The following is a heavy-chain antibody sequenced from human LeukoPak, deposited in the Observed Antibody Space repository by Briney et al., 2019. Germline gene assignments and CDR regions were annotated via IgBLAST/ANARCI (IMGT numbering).Heavy chain of an antibody. CDR3: AKERDGDYVRYTHY. Sequence: GGSLRLSCAASGFTFSSYAMSWVRQAPGKGLEWVSSISASGGHQYSADSVKGRFTISRDNSKNTLYLQLSSLRADDTAVYHCAKERDGDYVRYTHYWGQGTLVTVSS. CDR2: ISASGGHQ. V-gene: IGHV3-23*01. D-gene: IGHD4-17*01. J-gene: IGHJ4*02. CDR1: GFTFSSYA.